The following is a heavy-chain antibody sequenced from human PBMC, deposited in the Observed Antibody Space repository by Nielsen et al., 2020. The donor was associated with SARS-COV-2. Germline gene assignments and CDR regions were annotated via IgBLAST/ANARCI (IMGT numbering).Heavy chain of an antibody. J-gene: IGHJ5*02. CDR2: ISGSGGST. D-gene: IGHD3-22*01. Sequence: GESLKISCAASGFTFSSYAVSWVRQAPGKGLEWVSAISGSGGSTYYADSVKGRFTISRDNSKNTLYLQMNSLRAEDTAVYYCAKSARATMIVVIITAWGQGTLVTVSS. CDR1: GFTFSSYA. V-gene: IGHV3-23*01. CDR3: AKSARATMIVVIITA.